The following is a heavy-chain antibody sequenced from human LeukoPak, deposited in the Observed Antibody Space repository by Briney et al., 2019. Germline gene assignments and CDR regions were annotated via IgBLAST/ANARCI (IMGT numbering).Heavy chain of an antibody. CDR3: ARDPWSSSWYGDNWFDP. J-gene: IGHJ5*02. CDR1: GYTFTAYY. CDR2: INPNSGVT. D-gene: IGHD6-13*01. V-gene: IGHV1-2*02. Sequence: ASVKVSCKASGYTFTAYYMHWLRQAPGQGLEWMGWINPNSGVTNCAQKFQGRVTMTTDTSTSTAYMELRSLRSDDTAVYYCARDPWSSSWYGDNWFDPWGQGTLVTVSS.